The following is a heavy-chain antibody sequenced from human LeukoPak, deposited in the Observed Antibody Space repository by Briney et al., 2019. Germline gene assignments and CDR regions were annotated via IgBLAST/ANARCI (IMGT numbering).Heavy chain of an antibody. CDR1: GFTFSSYW. D-gene: IGHD1-26*01. CDR2: MRQDGGEI. V-gene: IGHV3-7*01. CDR3: ARDKIVGATHFDS. Sequence: GGSLRLSCAASGFTFSSYWMSWVRQASGKGLEWVANMRQDGGEIYYVDSVKGRFTISRDNAKNSLHLEMNSLRAEDTAVYYCARDKIVGATHFDSWGQGTLVTVSS. J-gene: IGHJ4*02.